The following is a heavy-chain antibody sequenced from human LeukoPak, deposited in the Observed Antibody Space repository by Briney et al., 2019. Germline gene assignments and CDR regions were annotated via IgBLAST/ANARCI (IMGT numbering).Heavy chain of an antibody. V-gene: IGHV4-38-2*02. D-gene: IGHD6-19*01. CDR3: VRESRGWYEDS. CDR2: IHHSGIT. J-gene: IGHJ4*02. Sequence: SETLSLTCTVSNYSISNNYYWGWIRQPPGKGLKWIGSIHHSGITYYTPSLESRITIPLDTSKNQFSLRLYSVTAADTAAYYCVRESRGWYEDSWGQGTLVTVSS. CDR1: NYSISNNYY.